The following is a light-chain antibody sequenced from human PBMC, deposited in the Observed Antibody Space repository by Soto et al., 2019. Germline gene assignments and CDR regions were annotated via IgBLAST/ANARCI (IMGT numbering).Light chain of an antibody. CDR1: RSVSSSY. Sequence: EIVLTQSPGTLSLSPGERATLSCRASRSVSSSYLAWYQQKPGQAPRLLIYGASSRATGIPDRFSGSGSGTDFTLTISRLEPEDFAVYYCPQHGSSQAFGQGTKVDIK. V-gene: IGKV3-20*01. CDR2: GAS. CDR3: PQHGSSQA. J-gene: IGKJ1*01.